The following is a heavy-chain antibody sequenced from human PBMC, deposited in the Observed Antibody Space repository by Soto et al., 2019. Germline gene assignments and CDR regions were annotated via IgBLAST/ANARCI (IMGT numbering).Heavy chain of an antibody. J-gene: IGHJ4*02. CDR3: ARGTRFGESTAFDY. Sequence: QVQLVESGGGVVQPGMSLRLSCAASGFTFSSYGMHWVRQPPGKGLEWVAVIWFDGSNKYYGDSVKGRFTISRDNSKDTLSLQMNSLRAQDTAVYYCARGTRFGESTAFDYLGPGALGTVSS. CDR2: IWFDGSNK. CDR1: GFTFSSYG. D-gene: IGHD3-10*02. V-gene: IGHV3-33*01.